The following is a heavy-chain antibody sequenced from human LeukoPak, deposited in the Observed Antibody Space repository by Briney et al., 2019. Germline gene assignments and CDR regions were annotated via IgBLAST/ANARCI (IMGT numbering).Heavy chain of an antibody. CDR1: GYSFTTYW. J-gene: IGHJ1*01. Sequence: GEFLQISCKGSGYSFTTYWIGWVRQMPGKGLEWMGIIYLGDSDTRYGPSFQGQVTISADKSISTAYLQWSSLKASDTAMYYCARRSSAYYSQGLVVYFQHWGQGTLVTVPS. CDR2: IYLGDSDT. D-gene: IGHD3-22*01. CDR3: ARRSSAYYSQGLVVYFQH. V-gene: IGHV5-51*01.